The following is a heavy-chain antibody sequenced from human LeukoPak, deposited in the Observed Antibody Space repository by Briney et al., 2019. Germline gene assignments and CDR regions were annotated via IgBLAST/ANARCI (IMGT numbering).Heavy chain of an antibody. Sequence: SETLSLTCTVSGGSISSYYWSWIRQPPGKGLEWIGYIYYSGSTNYNPSLKSRVTISVDTSKNQFSLKRSSVTAADTAVYYCAAYYYDSSGYYYVGYFDYWGQGTLVTVSS. CDR1: GGSISSYY. J-gene: IGHJ4*02. D-gene: IGHD3-22*01. V-gene: IGHV4-59*01. CDR2: IYYSGST. CDR3: AAYYYDSSGYYYVGYFDY.